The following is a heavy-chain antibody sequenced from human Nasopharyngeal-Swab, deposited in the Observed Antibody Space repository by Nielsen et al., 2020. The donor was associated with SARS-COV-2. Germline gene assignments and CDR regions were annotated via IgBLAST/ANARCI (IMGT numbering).Heavy chain of an antibody. J-gene: IGHJ6*02. Sequence: SETLSLTCTVSGGSISSYYWSWIRQPPGKGLEWIGYIYYSGSTNYNPSLKSRVTISVDTSKNQFSLKLSSVTAADTAVYYCATGAYSSSWYYYYYGMDVWGQGTTVTVSS. V-gene: IGHV4-59*01. CDR2: IYYSGST. D-gene: IGHD6-13*01. CDR1: GGSISSYY. CDR3: ATGAYSSSWYYYYYGMDV.